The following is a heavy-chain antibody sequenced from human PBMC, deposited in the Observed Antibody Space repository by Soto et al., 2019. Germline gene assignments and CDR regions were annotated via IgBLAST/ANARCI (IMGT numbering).Heavy chain of an antibody. Sequence: EVQVLESGGGLIQPGGSLRLSCAFSGLTFSRYAASWVRQAPGKGLEWVSGIDTSGHNTYYADSVKGRFTISRDNSDNKLFLQRNNLRAEDTAIYYCAKAVGEYLYFFNNWGQGILVSVSS. CDR1: GLTFSRYA. CDR2: IDTSGHNT. CDR3: AKAVGEYLYFFNN. V-gene: IGHV3-23*01. J-gene: IGHJ4*02. D-gene: IGHD3-10*01.